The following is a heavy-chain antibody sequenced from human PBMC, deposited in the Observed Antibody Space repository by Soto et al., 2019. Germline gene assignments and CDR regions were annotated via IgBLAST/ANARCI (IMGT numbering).Heavy chain of an antibody. CDR3: SLQLERRAFDI. D-gene: IGHD1-1*01. V-gene: IGHV1-24*01. Sequence: ASVKGSFTVSGSTLTDLSMHWVRQAPGKGLEWMGGFDPEDGETIYAQKFQGRVTMTEDTSTDTAYMELSSLRSEDTAVYYCSLQLERRAFDIWGQGTMVTVSS. J-gene: IGHJ3*02. CDR1: GSTLTDLS. CDR2: FDPEDGET.